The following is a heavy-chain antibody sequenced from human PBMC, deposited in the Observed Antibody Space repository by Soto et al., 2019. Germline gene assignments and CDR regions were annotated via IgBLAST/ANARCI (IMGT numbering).Heavy chain of an antibody. CDR2: IYSGGYT. CDR3: GTQGGGGGY. Sequence: EVQLVESGGGLIQPGGSLRLSCAVSGFTVSNNYMSWVRQAPGKGLEGVSVIYSGGYTAYGDSVKGRFTISRDNSKNTIYLQINSRSSDAGAVFCGGTQGGGGGYWGQGTLVTVSS. J-gene: IGHJ4*02. CDR1: GFTVSNNY. D-gene: IGHD3-16*01. V-gene: IGHV3-53*01.